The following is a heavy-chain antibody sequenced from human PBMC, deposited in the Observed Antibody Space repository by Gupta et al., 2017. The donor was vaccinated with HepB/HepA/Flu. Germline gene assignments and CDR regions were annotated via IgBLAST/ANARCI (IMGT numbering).Heavy chain of an antibody. CDR3: ARHEGKVGVTGYFQE. D-gene: IGHD1-26*01. CDR2: IYPGDLDT. Sequence: EVQLVQSGAEVKKPGESLKISCKGSGYSFTKSWIAWVRQMPGKGLEWMGSIYPGDLDTRYSPSFQGQVAISVDKSISTAYVQLHRLKASDTATYYCARHEGKVGVTGYFQEWGQGTLVTVSS. CDR1: GYSFTKSW. V-gene: IGHV5-51*01. J-gene: IGHJ1*01.